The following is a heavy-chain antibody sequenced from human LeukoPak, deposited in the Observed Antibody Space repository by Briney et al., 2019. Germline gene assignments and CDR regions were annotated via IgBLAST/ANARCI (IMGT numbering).Heavy chain of an antibody. J-gene: IGHJ4*02. CDR2: INAGNGNT. V-gene: IGHV1-3*01. CDR3: ARGTVRGYSYDCEWCY. CDR1: GYSFTSCA. Sequence: ASVKVSCKASGYSFTSCAMDWVRQAPGQRLEWMGWINAGNGNTKYSQKFQGRVTITRDTSASTAYMELSSLRSEDTAVYYCARGTVRGYSYDCEWCYWGQGTLVTVSS. D-gene: IGHD5-18*01.